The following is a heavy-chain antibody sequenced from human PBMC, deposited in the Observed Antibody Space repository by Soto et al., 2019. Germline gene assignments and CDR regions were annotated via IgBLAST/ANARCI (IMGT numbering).Heavy chain of an antibody. CDR1: GGSISSYY. Sequence: SETLSLTCTVSGGSISSYYWSWIRQPPGKGLEWIGYIYYSGSTNYNPSLKSRVTISVDTSKNQSSLKLSSVTAADTAVYYCARDHRGFDYWGQGTLVTVSS. V-gene: IGHV4-59*01. CDR2: IYYSGST. CDR3: ARDHRGFDY. J-gene: IGHJ4*02.